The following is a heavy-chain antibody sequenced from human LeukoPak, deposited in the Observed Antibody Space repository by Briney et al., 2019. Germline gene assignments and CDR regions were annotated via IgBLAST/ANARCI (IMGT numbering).Heavy chain of an antibody. CDR1: GYNFTSYW. Sequence: EESLKISCKGSGYNFTSYWIAWVRKMPGKGLEWMGIIYPGDSDTRYSPSFQGQVTISADKSISTAYLQWSSLKASDTAMYYCARSAMVTGELYYFDYWGQGTLVTVSS. D-gene: IGHD5-18*01. CDR2: IYPGDSDT. V-gene: IGHV5-51*01. J-gene: IGHJ4*02. CDR3: ARSAMVTGELYYFDY.